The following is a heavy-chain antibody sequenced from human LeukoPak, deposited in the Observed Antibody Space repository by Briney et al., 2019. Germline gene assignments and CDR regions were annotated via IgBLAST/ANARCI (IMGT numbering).Heavy chain of an antibody. D-gene: IGHD5-24*01. CDR2: IYSGGST. V-gene: IGHV3-53*01. CDR3: ARVRGGYNQYYYYGMDV. CDR1: GFTVSSNY. Sequence: GSLRLSCAASGFTVSSNYMSWVRQAPGKGLEWVSVIYSGGSTYYADSVKGRFTISRDNSKNTLYLQMNSLRAEDTAVYYCARVRGGYNQYYYYGMDVWGQGTTVTVSS. J-gene: IGHJ6*02.